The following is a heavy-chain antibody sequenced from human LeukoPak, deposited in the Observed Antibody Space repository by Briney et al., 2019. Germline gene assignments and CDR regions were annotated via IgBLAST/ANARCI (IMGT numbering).Heavy chain of an antibody. CDR3: ARLGPGRYSGSQHWFDP. CDR1: GGSISSTMYY. V-gene: IGHV4-39*07. Sequence: SETLSLTCSVSGGSISSTMYYWGWIRQPPGKGLECIGSIYYSGTTYYNPSLKSRVIISVAMSKHQFSLKLSSVTAADTAVYYCARLGPGRYSGSQHWFDPWGQGTLVTVSS. J-gene: IGHJ5*02. CDR2: IYYSGTT. D-gene: IGHD1-26*01.